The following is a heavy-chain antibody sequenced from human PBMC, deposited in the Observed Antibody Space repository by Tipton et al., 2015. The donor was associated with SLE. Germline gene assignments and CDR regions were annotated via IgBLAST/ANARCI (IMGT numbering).Heavy chain of an antibody. J-gene: IGHJ4*02. CDR1: GGSINSGDHY. V-gene: IGHV4-39*07. CDR2: INHSGST. D-gene: IGHD3-3*01. Sequence: TLSLTCTVSGGSINSGDHYWSWIRQPPGKGLEWIGEINHSGSTNYNPSLKSRVTISVDTSKNQFSLKLSSVNAADTAVYYCARDDFWSGYYNRGDYWGQGTLVTVSS. CDR3: ARDDFWSGYYNRGDY.